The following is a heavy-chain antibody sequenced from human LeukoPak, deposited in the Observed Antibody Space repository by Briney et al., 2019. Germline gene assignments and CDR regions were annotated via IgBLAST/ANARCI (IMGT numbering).Heavy chain of an antibody. Sequence: PSETLSLTCTVSGGSISSYYWSWIRQPPGNGLEWIGYIYYSGSTNYNPSLKSRVTISADTSKNQFSLKLSSVTAADTAVYYCARVSFYYGSGSYYSSFDPWGQGTLVTVSS. D-gene: IGHD3-10*01. J-gene: IGHJ5*02. V-gene: IGHV4-59*01. CDR2: IYYSGST. CDR3: ARVSFYYGSGSYYSSFDP. CDR1: GGSISSYY.